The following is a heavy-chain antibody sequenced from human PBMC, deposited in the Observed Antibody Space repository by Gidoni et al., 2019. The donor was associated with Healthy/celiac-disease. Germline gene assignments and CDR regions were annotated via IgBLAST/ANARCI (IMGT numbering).Heavy chain of an antibody. D-gene: IGHD3-10*01. V-gene: IGHV4-38-2*02. CDR1: GYSISSGYY. J-gene: IGHJ4*02. CDR2: IYHSGST. Sequence: QVQLQESGPGLVKPSATLSLTCTVPGYSISSGYYWGWIRQPPGKGLEWIGSIYHSGSTYYNPSLKSRVTISVDTSKNQFSLKLSSVTAADTAVYYCARDRRGQGFDYWGQGTLVTVSS. CDR3: ARDRRGQGFDY.